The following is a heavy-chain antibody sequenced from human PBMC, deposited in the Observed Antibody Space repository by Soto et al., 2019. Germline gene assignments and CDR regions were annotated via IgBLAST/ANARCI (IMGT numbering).Heavy chain of an antibody. D-gene: IGHD2-2*02. V-gene: IGHV3-33*01. J-gene: IGHJ5*02. CDR1: GFTFSSYG. CDR2: IWYDGSNK. Sequence: GGSLRLSCAASGFTFSSYGMHWVRQAPGKWLEWVAVIWYDGSNKYYADSVKGRFTISRDNSKNTLYLQMNSLRAEDTAVYYCAREQCSSTSCYTGWFDPWGQGXLVTVYS. CDR3: AREQCSSTSCYTGWFDP.